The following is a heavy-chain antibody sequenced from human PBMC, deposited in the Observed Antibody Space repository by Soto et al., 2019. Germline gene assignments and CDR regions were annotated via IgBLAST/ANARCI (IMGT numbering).Heavy chain of an antibody. J-gene: IGHJ5*02. CDR3: ATGTNGTTGWYHP. Sequence: QEQLVQSGTEVKKPGASVTVSCKSSGYTFTDFYLHWLGQAPGQGLEWVGWINPKTGDTKSSQKFQGRVTMSRDTSVSTAYIDLTSLTSDDTAMYYCATGTNGTTGWYHPWGQGTRVTVSS. CDR2: INPKTGDT. V-gene: IGHV1-2*02. CDR1: GYTFTDFY. D-gene: IGHD1-1*01.